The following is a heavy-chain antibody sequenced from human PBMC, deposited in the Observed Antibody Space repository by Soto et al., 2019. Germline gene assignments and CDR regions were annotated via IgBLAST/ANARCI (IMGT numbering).Heavy chain of an antibody. CDR1: GGSISSSNYY. Sequence: QLQLQESGPGLVKPSETLSLTCTVSGGSISSSNYYWGWIRQPPGKGLEWIGSIYYSGITYYNPSLKSRVTISVDTSKKQFSLKVSSVTAADTAVYYCARQGYSSGWYVAIDYWGQGTLVTVSS. CDR3: ARQGYSSGWYVAIDY. D-gene: IGHD6-19*01. J-gene: IGHJ4*02. CDR2: IYYSGIT. V-gene: IGHV4-39*01.